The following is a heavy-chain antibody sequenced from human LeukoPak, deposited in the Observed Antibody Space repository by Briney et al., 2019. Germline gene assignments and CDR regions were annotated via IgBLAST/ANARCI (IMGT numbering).Heavy chain of an antibody. D-gene: IGHD3-22*01. CDR1: GYTFTSYD. Sequence: GASVKVSCKASGYTFTSYDINWVRQATGQGLEWMGWMNPNSGNTGYAQKFQGRVTMTRNTSISTAYMELSSLRSEDTAVYYCAREDDSSGYYSDYWGQGTLVTVSS. V-gene: IGHV1-8*01. CDR2: MNPNSGNT. J-gene: IGHJ4*02. CDR3: AREDDSSGYYSDY.